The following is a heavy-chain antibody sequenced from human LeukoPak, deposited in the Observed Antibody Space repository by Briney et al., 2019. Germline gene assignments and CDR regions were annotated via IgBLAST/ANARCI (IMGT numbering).Heavy chain of an antibody. J-gene: IGHJ4*02. V-gene: IGHV4-34*01. CDR2: INHSGST. Sequence: PSETLSLTCAVYGGSFSGYYWSWIRQPPGKGLEWIGEINHSGSTNYNPSLKSRVTISVDTSKNQFSLKLSSVTAADTAVYDCAREYYYDSSGYYYRLSRYYFDYWGQGTLVTVSS. D-gene: IGHD3-22*01. CDR3: AREYYYDSSGYYYRLSRYYFDY. CDR1: GGSFSGYY.